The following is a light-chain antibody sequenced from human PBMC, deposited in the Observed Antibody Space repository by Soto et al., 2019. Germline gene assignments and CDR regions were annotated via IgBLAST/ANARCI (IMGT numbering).Light chain of an antibody. CDR1: SSNIGSHT. CDR2: SNN. Sequence: QSVLTQPPSASGTPGQRITISCSGSSSNIGSHTVNWHQQVPGTAPKLLIYSNNERPSGVPDRFSGSKSGTSASLAISGLQSGDEADYYCAAWDDSLSAYVFGTGTKLTVL. J-gene: IGLJ1*01. CDR3: AAWDDSLSAYV. V-gene: IGLV1-44*01.